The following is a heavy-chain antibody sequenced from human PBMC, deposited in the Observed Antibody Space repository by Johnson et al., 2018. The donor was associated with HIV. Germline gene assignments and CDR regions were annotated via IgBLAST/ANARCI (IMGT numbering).Heavy chain of an antibody. V-gene: IGHV3-11*04. Sequence: QVQLVESGGGLVQPGGSLRLSCAASGFTFSDYYMSWIRQAPGKGLEWVSYISSSGSTIYYADSVKGRFTISRDNSMNTVYLQTNSLRAEDSAVYYCAKWKYCSGDNCYSEFGVFDDAFDIWGQGTMVTVSS. CDR3: AKWKYCSGDNCYSEFGVFDDAFDI. CDR2: ISSSGSTI. J-gene: IGHJ3*02. D-gene: IGHD2-15*01. CDR1: GFTFSDYY.